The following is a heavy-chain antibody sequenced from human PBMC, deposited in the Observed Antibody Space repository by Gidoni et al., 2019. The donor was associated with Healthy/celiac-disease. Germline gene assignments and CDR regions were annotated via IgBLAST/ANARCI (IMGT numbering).Heavy chain of an antibody. Sequence: EVQLVQSGAEVKKPGESLKISCKGSGYSFTSYWIGWVRQMPGKGLEWMGIIYPGDSDTRYSPSFQGQVTISADKSISTAYRQWSSLKASDTAMYYCARVGTEGWELLKGNWFDPWGQGTLVTVSS. CDR3: ARVGTEGWELLKGNWFDP. CDR2: IYPGDSDT. J-gene: IGHJ5*02. CDR1: GYSFTSYW. V-gene: IGHV5-51*03. D-gene: IGHD1-26*01.